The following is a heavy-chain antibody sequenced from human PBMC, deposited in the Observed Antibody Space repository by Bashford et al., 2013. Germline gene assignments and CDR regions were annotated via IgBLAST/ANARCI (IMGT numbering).Heavy chain of an antibody. Sequence: ASVKVSCKASGYTFTSFGISWVRQAPGQGLEWVGWISANNGNTNYAQKVQGRVTMTTDTSTSTAYMELRSLRSDDTAVYYCAREGYSSVWYDLTGTWDAFDIWGQRDKWSPSPQ. CDR2: ISANNGNT. CDR3: AREGYSSVWYDLTGTWDAFDI. V-gene: IGHV1-18*01. CDR1: GYTFTSFG. J-gene: IGHJ3*02. D-gene: IGHD6-19*01.